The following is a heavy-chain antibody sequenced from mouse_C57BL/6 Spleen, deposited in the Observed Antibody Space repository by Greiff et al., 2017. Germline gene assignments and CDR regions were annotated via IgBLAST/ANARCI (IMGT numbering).Heavy chain of an antibody. CDR2: ISNGGGST. J-gene: IGHJ4*01. D-gene: IGHD3-2*02. CDR3: ARPETAQATRNAMDY. V-gene: IGHV5-12*01. CDR1: GFTFSDYY. Sequence: EVQVVESGGGLVQPGGSLKLSCAASGFTFSDYYMYWVRQTPEKRLEWVAYISNGGGSTYYPDTVKGRFTISRDNAKNTLYLQMSRLKSEDTAMYYCARPETAQATRNAMDYWGQGTSVTVSS.